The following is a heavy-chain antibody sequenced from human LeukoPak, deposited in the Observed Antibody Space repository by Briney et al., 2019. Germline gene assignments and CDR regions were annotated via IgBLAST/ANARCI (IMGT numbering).Heavy chain of an antibody. D-gene: IGHD6-6*01. CDR1: GFTFSSYS. J-gene: IGHJ4*02. Sequence: KSGGSLRLSCAASGFTFSSYSMNWVRQAPGKGLEWVSSISSSSSYMYYADSVKGRFTISRDNAKNSLYLQMNSLRAEDTAVYYCARGSSFFDYWGQGTLVTVSS. CDR2: ISSSSSYM. CDR3: ARGSSFFDY. V-gene: IGHV3-21*01.